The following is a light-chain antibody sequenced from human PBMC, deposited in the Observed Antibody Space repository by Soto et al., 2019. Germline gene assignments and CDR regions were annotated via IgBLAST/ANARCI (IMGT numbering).Light chain of an antibody. CDR2: RAS. V-gene: IGKV3-15*01. J-gene: IGKJ1*01. CDR3: LQYHNLWA. CDR1: QNIYSN. Sequence: ILMTQSPASLSVSPGERANLSCRASQNIYSNIAWYQQRPGQAPRLLIYRASTRATGVPARFSGSGSGTEFTLTISSLQSEDFTVYSCLQYHNLWAFGQGTKVEIK.